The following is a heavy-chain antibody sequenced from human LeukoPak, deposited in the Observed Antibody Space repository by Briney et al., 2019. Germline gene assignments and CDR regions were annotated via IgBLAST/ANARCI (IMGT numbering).Heavy chain of an antibody. CDR2: IDWSSDTM. Sequence: PGRSLRLSCAASGFTFDDYALHWVRLAPGKGLEWVSGIDWSSDTMDYADSVKGRFTISRDNAKNSLYLQMNSLRTEDTAFYYCAKDTLRYFDLTYFDLWGRGTLVTVSS. V-gene: IGHV3-9*01. D-gene: IGHD3-9*01. CDR3: AKDTLRYFDLTYFDL. J-gene: IGHJ2*01. CDR1: GFTFDDYA.